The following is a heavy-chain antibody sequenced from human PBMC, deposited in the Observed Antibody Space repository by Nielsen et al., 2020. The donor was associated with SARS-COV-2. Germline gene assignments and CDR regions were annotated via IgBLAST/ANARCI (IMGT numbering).Heavy chain of an antibody. J-gene: IGHJ4*02. CDR2: IIPILGIA. V-gene: IGHV1-69*04. D-gene: IGHD3-22*01. CDR3: ARERNCYDSSGQENYFDY. Sequence: WVRQAPGQGLEWMGRIIPILGIANYAQKFQGRVTITADKSTSTAYMELSSLRSEDTAVYYCARERNCYDSSGQENYFDYWGQGTLVTVSS.